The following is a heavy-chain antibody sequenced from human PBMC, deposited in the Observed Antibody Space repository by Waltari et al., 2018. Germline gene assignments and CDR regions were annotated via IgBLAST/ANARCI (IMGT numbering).Heavy chain of an antibody. Sequence: QVQLQESGPGLVKPSQTLSLTCTVSGGSISSGDYYWSWIRQPPGKGLEWNGYIYYRGNTYYHPSLKSRVTISVDTSKNQFSLKLSSVTAADTAVYYCARDRIVVVITTGRYYYYGMDVWGQGTTVTVSS. J-gene: IGHJ6*02. CDR1: GGSISSGDYY. D-gene: IGHD3-22*01. CDR3: ARDRIVVVITTGRYYYYGMDV. CDR2: IYYRGNT. V-gene: IGHV4-30-4*08.